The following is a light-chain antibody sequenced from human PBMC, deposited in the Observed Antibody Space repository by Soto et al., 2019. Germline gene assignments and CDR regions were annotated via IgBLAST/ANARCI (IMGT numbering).Light chain of an antibody. CDR2: GAS. Sequence: IGVTQSPGTLSLSPGERATLSFRASQSVSSSYLAWYQQKPGQAPRLLIYGASSRATGIPDRFSGSGSGTDFTLTISRLEPEDFAVYYCQQYGSSSFPFGQGTRLEIK. CDR1: QSVSSSY. CDR3: QQYGSSSFP. J-gene: IGKJ5*01. V-gene: IGKV3-20*01.